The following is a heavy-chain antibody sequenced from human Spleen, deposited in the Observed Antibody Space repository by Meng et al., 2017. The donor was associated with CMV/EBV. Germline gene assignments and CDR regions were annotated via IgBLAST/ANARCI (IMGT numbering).Heavy chain of an antibody. Sequence: CAASGFTFSDYYMSWIRQAPGKGLEWVSYISSSGSTIYYADSVKGRFTISRDNAKNSLYLQMNSLRAEDTAVYYCAREATVGAGWFDPWGQGTLVIVSS. CDR1: GFTFSDYY. CDR3: AREATVGAGWFDP. V-gene: IGHV3-11*01. CDR2: ISSSGSTI. D-gene: IGHD4-11*01. J-gene: IGHJ5*02.